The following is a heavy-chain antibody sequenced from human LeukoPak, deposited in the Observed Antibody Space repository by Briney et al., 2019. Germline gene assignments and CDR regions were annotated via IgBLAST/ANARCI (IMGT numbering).Heavy chain of an antibody. D-gene: IGHD6-13*01. CDR3: AKDEGIAAAGTDFDY. CDR1: GFTFSSYG. V-gene: IGHV3-30*18. Sequence: GGSLRLSCAASGFTFSSYGMHWVRQAPGKGLEWVAVISYDGSNKYYADSVKGRFTISRDNSKNTLYLQMNSLRAEDTAVYYCAKDEGIAAAGTDFDYWGQGTLVTVSS. J-gene: IGHJ4*02. CDR2: ISYDGSNK.